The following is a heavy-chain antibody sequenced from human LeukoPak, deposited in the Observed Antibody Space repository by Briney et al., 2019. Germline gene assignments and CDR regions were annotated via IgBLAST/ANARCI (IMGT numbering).Heavy chain of an antibody. CDR1: GGSVSSGSYY. CDR2: IYYSGST. J-gene: IGHJ6*02. CDR3: ARGCVGSYYYYGMDV. V-gene: IGHV4-61*01. Sequence: SETLSLTCTVSGGSVSSGSYYWSWIRQPPGTGLEWIGYIYYSGSTNYNPSLKSRVTISVDTSKNQFSLKLSSVTAADTAVYYCARGCVGSYYYYGMDVWGQGTTVTVSS. D-gene: IGHD2-15*01.